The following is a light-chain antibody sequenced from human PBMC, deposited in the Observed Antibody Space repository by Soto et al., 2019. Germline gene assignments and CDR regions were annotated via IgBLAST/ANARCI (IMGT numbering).Light chain of an antibody. Sequence: QLVLTQSPSASASLGASVKLTCTLNSGHSNYAIAWHQQRPEKGPRYLIKVNSDGTHTRGGDIPDRFSGSTSGAERYLTISSLQSEDEADYYCQTWGTGIVIFGGGTKLTVL. CDR3: QTWGTGIVI. CDR2: VNSDGTH. J-gene: IGLJ2*01. CDR1: SGHSNYA. V-gene: IGLV4-69*01.